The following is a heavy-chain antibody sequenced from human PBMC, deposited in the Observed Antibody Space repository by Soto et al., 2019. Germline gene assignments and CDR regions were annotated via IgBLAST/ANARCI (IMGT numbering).Heavy chain of an antibody. CDR3: ARASRQLVYFDY. V-gene: IGHV3-33*01. Sequence: QVQLVESGGGVVQPGRSLRLSCAASGFTFSSYGMHWFRQAPGKGLEWVAVIWYDGSNKYYADSVNGRFTISRDNSKNTLYLQMNSLRAEDTAVYYCARASRQLVYFDYLGQGTLVTVSS. J-gene: IGHJ4*02. D-gene: IGHD6-13*01. CDR1: GFTFSSYG. CDR2: IWYDGSNK.